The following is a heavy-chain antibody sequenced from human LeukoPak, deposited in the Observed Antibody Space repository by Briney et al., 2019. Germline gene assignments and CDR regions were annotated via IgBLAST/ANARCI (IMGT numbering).Heavy chain of an antibody. V-gene: IGHV4-39*07. CDR1: GGSISSSSYY. D-gene: IGHD3-10*01. CDR2: IYHSGST. J-gene: IGHJ4*02. CDR3: ARGRTAITMVRGVKSYYFDY. Sequence: SETLSLTCTVSGGSISSSSYYWGWIRQPPGKGLEWIGSIYHSGSTYYNPSLKSRVTISVDRSKNQFSLKLSSVTAADTAVYYCARGRTAITMVRGVKSYYFDYWGQGTLVTVSS.